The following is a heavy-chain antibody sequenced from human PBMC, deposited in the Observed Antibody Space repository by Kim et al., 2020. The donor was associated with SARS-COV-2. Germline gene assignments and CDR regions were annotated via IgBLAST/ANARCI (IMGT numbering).Heavy chain of an antibody. D-gene: IGHD2-21*01. Sequence: ASVKVSCKASGYTFTSYDINWVRQATGQGLEWMGWMNPNSGNTGYAQKFQGRVTMTRNTSISTAYMELSSLRSEDTAVYYCARGHLKSIVVVIAPRPYYYSMAAWGKGTPATASS. CDR3: ARGHLKSIVVVIAPRPYYYSMAA. J-gene: IGHJ6*03. CDR1: GYTFTSYD. V-gene: IGHV1-8*01. CDR2: MNPNSGNT.